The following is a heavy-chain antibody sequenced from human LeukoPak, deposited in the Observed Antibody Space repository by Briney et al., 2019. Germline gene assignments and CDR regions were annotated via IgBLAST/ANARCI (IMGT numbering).Heavy chain of an antibody. CDR3: ARGLYRVAQDSSWSNWFDP. Sequence: PSETLSLTCTVSGGSISSSSYYWGWIRQPPGKGLEWIGSIYYSGSTYYNPSLKSRVTISVDTSKNQFSLKLSSVTAADTAVYYCARGLYRVAQDSSWSNWFDPWGQGTLVTVSS. CDR2: IYYSGST. J-gene: IGHJ5*02. D-gene: IGHD6-13*01. CDR1: GGSISSSSYY. V-gene: IGHV4-39*07.